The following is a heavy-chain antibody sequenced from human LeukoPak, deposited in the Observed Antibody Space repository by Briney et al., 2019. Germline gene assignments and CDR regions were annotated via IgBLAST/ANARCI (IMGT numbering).Heavy chain of an antibody. V-gene: IGHV3-21*01. Sequence: GGSLRLSCAASGFTFSSYSMNWVRQAPGKGLEWVSSISSSSSYIYYADSVKRRFTNYRDNAKSSLYLQMNSLRAEDTAVYYCARDQAPRDILTGYSRDNYYFDYWGQGTLVTVSS. CDR2: ISSSSSYI. J-gene: IGHJ4*02. CDR3: ARDQAPRDILTGYSRDNYYFDY. D-gene: IGHD3-9*01. CDR1: GFTFSSYS.